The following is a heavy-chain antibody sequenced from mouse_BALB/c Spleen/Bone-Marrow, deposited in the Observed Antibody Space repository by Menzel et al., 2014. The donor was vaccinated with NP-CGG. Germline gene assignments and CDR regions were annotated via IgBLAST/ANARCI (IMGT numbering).Heavy chain of an antibody. CDR2: VYPGDGDT. CDR1: GYVFSTYW. J-gene: IGHJ2*01. Sequence: VQLQQSGAELVRPGSSVKISCKASGYVFSTYWMNWVKQRPGQGLEWIGQVYPGDGDTNYNGKFKGTATLTADKSSSTAYMQLSSLTSEDSAVYFCARSGYGSSYDYWGQGTTLTVPS. V-gene: IGHV1-80*01. D-gene: IGHD1-1*01. CDR3: ARSGYGSSYDY.